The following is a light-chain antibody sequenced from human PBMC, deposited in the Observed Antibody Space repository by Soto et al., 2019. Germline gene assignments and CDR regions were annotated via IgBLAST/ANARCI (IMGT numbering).Light chain of an antibody. CDR3: QSYDSSLSGWKV. CDR2: GNS. CDR1: SSNIGAGYD. Sequence: QSVLTQPPPVSGAPGQRVTISCTGSSSNIGAGYDVHWYQQLPGTAPKLLIYGNSNRPSGVPDRFSGSKSGTSASLAITGLQAEDEADYYCQSYDSSLSGWKVFGGGTKLTVL. V-gene: IGLV1-40*01. J-gene: IGLJ2*01.